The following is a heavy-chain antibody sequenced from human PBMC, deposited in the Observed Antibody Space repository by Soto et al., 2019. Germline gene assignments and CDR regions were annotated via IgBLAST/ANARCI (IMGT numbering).Heavy chain of an antibody. CDR1: GGSITGYY. CDR3: ARHSYYSNPLRFDP. J-gene: IGHJ5*02. CDR2: FHYSGST. V-gene: IGHV4-59*08. Sequence: QVQLQESGPGLVQPSETLSLTCTVSGGSITGYYWSWIRQPPGKGPEWIGNFHYSGSTNYNPSLKGRVNXXVXTXXNQLALRLSSVTAAETAVYYCARHSYYSNPLRFDPWGQGTLVTVSS. D-gene: IGHD4-4*01.